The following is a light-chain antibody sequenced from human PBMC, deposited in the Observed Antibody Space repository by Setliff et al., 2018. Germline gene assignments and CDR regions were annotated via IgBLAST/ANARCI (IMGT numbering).Light chain of an antibody. CDR3: GSFTSTTTFYV. Sequence: QSALAQPPSVSGSPGQSVTISCSGTYSDIGGHDRVSWYQQPPGAAPKLIIYEVFNRPSGVPDRFSGSKSGTTASLTISGLLAEDEADYFCGSFTSTTTFYVFGPGTKGTVL. J-gene: IGLJ1*01. CDR2: EVF. CDR1: YSDIGGHDR. V-gene: IGLV2-18*02.